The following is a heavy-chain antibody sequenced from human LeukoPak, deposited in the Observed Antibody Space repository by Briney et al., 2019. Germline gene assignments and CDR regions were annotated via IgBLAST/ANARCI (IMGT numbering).Heavy chain of an antibody. CDR2: IRSDGSGT. D-gene: IGHD3-16*01. CDR1: GFTFSNYW. J-gene: IGHJ5*02. V-gene: IGHV3-74*01. Sequence: PGGSLRLSCAASGFTFSNYWMYWVRQPPGEGLVWVSHIRSDGSGTTYADSVKGRFTISRDNAKNTLCLQMNSLRVEDTAVYYCARGGGGYDPWGQGTLVTVSS. CDR3: ARGGGGYDP.